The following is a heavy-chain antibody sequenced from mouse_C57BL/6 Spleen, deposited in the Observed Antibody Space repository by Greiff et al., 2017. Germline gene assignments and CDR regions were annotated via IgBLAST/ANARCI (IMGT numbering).Heavy chain of an antibody. CDR2: IDPADSET. D-gene: IGHD2-1*01. CDR3: ARLVYYGNYGWYFDV. V-gene: IGHV1-52*01. Sequence: VQLQQPGAELVRPGASVKLSCKASGYTFTSYWMHWVKQRPIQGLEWIGNIDPADSETHYNQKFKDKATLTVDKSSSTAYMQLSSLTSEDSAVYYCARLVYYGNYGWYFDVWGTGTTVTVSS. J-gene: IGHJ1*03. CDR1: GYTFTSYW.